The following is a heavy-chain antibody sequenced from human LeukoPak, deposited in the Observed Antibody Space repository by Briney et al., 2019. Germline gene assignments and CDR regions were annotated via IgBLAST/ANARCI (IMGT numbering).Heavy chain of an antibody. CDR3: ARDRIVYGLGSYWYFDL. CDR1: GGSFSGYY. J-gene: IGHJ2*01. Sequence: SETLSLTCAVYGGSFSGYYWSWVRQPPGKGLEWIGEINHSGSTNYNPSLKSRVTISVDTSKNQFSLKLSSVTAADTAVYYCARDRIVYGLGSYWYFDLWGRGTLVTVSS. D-gene: IGHD3-10*01. V-gene: IGHV4-34*01. CDR2: INHSGST.